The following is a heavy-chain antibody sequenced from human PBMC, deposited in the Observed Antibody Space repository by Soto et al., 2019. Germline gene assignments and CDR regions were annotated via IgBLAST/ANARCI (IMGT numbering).Heavy chain of an antibody. V-gene: IGHV4-61*01. D-gene: IGHD3-3*01. CDR1: GGSVSSGTYY. CDR2: IYYSGST. Sequence: SETLPLTCTVSGGSVSSGTYYWSWIRQPPGKGLEWIGYIYYSGSTNYNPSLKSRVTISVDTSKNQFSLKLSSVTAADTAVYYCARDRRRITIFGVVRAFDYWGQGTLVTVS. CDR3: ARDRRRITIFGVVRAFDY. J-gene: IGHJ4*02.